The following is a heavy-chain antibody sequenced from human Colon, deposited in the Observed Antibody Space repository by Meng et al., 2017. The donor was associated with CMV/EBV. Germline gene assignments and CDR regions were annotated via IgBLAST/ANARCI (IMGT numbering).Heavy chain of an antibody. Sequence: ASVKVSCKTSGYTFHTYGISWARQATGQGLEWMGWMNPNSGNTGYAQKFQGRVTITRNTSISTAYMELSSLRSEDTAVYYCARGRGQQLVRRFDPWGQGTLVTVSS. CDR2: MNPNSGNT. J-gene: IGHJ5*02. D-gene: IGHD6-6*01. CDR3: ARGRGQQLVRRFDP. V-gene: IGHV1-8*03. CDR1: GYTFHTYG.